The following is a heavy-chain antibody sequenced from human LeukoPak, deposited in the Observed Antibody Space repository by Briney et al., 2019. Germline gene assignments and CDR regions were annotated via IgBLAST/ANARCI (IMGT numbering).Heavy chain of an antibody. CDR2: ISTDGSYK. D-gene: IGHD1-26*01. CDR3: ARETGSPGAFDI. Sequence: GGSLRLSCAASGFTFSNHDLHWVRQAPGQGLEWKTGISTDGSYKSYAGSVKGRFTISRDNSKNTLYLQMNSLRAEDTAVYYCARETGSPGAFDIWGQGTTVTVSS. J-gene: IGHJ3*02. V-gene: IGHV3-30-3*01. CDR1: GFTFSNHD.